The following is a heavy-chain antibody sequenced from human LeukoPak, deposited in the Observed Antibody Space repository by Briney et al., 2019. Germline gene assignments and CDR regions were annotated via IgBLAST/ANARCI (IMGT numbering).Heavy chain of an antibody. CDR2: IYYSGST. V-gene: IGHV4-39*01. D-gene: IGHD3-22*01. J-gene: IGHJ4*02. Sequence: SETLSLTCTVSGGSISSSSYYWGWIRQPPGKGLEWIGSIYYSGSTYYNPSLKSRVTISVDTSKNQFSLKLSSVTPAGTAVYYCARHSSGYYYTPRVGYYFVYWGQGTLVTVSS. CDR3: ARHSSGYYYTPRVGYYFVY. CDR1: GGSISSSSYY.